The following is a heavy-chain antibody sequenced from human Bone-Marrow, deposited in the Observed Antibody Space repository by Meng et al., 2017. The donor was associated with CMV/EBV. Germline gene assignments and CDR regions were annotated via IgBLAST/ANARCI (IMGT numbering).Heavy chain of an antibody. CDR3: ARGPRITIFRHYYYGMDV. V-gene: IGHV4-39*07. CDR1: GGSISSSSYY. Sequence: SETLSLTCTVSGGSISSSSYYWGWIRQPPGKGLEWIGEINHSGSTNYNPSLKSRVTISVDTSKNQFSLKLSSVTAADTAVYYCARGPRITIFRHYYYGMDVWGQGTTVTISS. J-gene: IGHJ6*02. D-gene: IGHD3-3*01. CDR2: INHSGST.